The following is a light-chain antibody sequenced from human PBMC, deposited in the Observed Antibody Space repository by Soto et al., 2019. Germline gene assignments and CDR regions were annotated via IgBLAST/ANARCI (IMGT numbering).Light chain of an antibody. Sequence: EINMTQSPSTLSASVGDRVTIACRASQNINSWLAWYQQKPGKAPKLLIYEASSLEKGVPARFGGSGSGSEFTLTISSLQPDDFATYYCQQYNVYSWTFGQGTKVDIK. CDR1: QNINSW. CDR2: EAS. V-gene: IGKV1-5*03. CDR3: QQYNVYSWT. J-gene: IGKJ1*01.